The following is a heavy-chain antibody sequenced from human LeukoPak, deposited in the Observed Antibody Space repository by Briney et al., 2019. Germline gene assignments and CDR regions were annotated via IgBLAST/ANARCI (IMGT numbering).Heavy chain of an antibody. CDR2: INPNSSGT. J-gene: IGHJ3*02. V-gene: IGHV1-2*02. CDR1: GYTFTGYY. CDR3: ARGNDYGDHGRDGFDI. Sequence: AASVKVSCKSSGYTFTGYYMHWVRQAPGQGLEWMGWINPNSSGTDYAQKFQGRVTMTRDTSISTAYMKLRRLRSDDTAVYYCARGNDYGDHGRDGFDIWGQGTLVTVSS. D-gene: IGHD4-17*01.